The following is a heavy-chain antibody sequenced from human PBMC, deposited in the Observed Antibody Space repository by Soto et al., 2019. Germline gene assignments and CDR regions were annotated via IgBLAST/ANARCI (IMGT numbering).Heavy chain of an antibody. CDR1: GYTFTSYD. D-gene: IGHD3-9*01. CDR2: MNPNSGNT. J-gene: IGHJ4*02. V-gene: IGHV1-8*01. CDR3: ARGPYFDCLRNLDSLPELDY. Sequence: ASVKVSCKASGYTFTSYDINWVRQATGQGLEWMGWMNPNSGNTGYAQKFQGRVTMTRNTSISTAYMELSSLRSEDTAVYYCARGPYFDCLRNLDSLPELDYWGQGTLVIVSS.